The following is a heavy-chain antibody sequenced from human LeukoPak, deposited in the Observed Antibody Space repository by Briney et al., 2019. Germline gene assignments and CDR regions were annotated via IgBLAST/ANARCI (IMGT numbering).Heavy chain of an antibody. Sequence: PGRSLRLSCAASGFTFSSYAMHWVRQAPGKGLERVAVISYDGSNKYYADSVKGRFTISRDNSKNTLYLQMNSLRADDTAVYYCARAGYQIFGVVIPQIDYWGQGTLVTVSS. V-gene: IGHV3-30-3*01. CDR3: ARAGYQIFGVVIPQIDY. CDR2: ISYDGSNK. CDR1: GFTFSSYA. D-gene: IGHD3-3*01. J-gene: IGHJ4*02.